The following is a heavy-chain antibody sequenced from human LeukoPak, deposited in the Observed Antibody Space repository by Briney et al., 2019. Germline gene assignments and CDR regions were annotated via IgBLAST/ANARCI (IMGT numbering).Heavy chain of an antibody. V-gene: IGHV3-30*02. CDR1: GFTFGNNG. D-gene: IGHD6-13*01. CDR3: AKDRWDSSSWSGFDY. CDR2: IRYGGSNK. Sequence: GGSLRLSCAASGFTFGNNGMHWVRQAPGKGLEWVAFIRYGGSNKYYADSVKGRFTVSRDNSENTLYLQLNSLKPDDTAVYYCAKDRWDSSSWSGFDYWGQGTLVTVSS. J-gene: IGHJ4*02.